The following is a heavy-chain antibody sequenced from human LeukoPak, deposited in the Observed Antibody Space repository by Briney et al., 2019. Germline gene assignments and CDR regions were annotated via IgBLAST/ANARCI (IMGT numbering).Heavy chain of an antibody. CDR3: AKTRELNYFDD. J-gene: IGHJ4*02. CDR2: IRTSDGST. V-gene: IGHV3-23*01. Sequence: GGSLRLSCAASGFTFTSFGMRCVRQAPGKGLEWVSAIRTSDGSTYYADSVKGRFTVSRDNSKNTMSLQMNSLRAEDTAMYYCAKTRELNYFDDWGQGTLVTVSS. D-gene: IGHD3-10*01. CDR1: GFTFTSFG.